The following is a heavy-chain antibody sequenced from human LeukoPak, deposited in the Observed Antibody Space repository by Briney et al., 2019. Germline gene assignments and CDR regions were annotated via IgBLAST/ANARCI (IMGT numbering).Heavy chain of an antibody. V-gene: IGHV5-51*01. D-gene: IGHD3-10*01. CDR3: ARRPPLTIPRGITSAYAYDV. Sequence: GGSLQISCQVSGYSFTDYWIAWVRQVPGKGLEWMGMMYPGDSDIIYSPSFQGQVTISVDKSINTAYLQWGSLQASDTAIYYCARRPPLTIPRGITSAYAYDVWGQGTMLTVSS. CDR1: GYSFTDYW. J-gene: IGHJ3*01. CDR2: MYPGDSDI.